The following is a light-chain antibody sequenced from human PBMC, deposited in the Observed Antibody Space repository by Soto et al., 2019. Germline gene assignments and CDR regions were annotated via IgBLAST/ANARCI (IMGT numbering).Light chain of an antibody. Sequence: EILVTQSPATLSLSPGERVTLSCRASQSVSTNLAWYQHRPGQAPRLLIYDASNRATGIPARFSGSGSGTDFTFTISSLEPEDFAVYYCQHRNSPFGQGTRLEI. J-gene: IGKJ5*01. CDR1: QSVSTN. V-gene: IGKV3-11*01. CDR3: QHRNSP. CDR2: DAS.